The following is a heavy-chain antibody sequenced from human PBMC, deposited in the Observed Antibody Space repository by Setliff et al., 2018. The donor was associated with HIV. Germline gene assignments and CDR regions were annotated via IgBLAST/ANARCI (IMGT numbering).Heavy chain of an antibody. D-gene: IGHD5-18*01. Sequence: SETLSLTCAVYGGSFSGYYWSWIRQPPGKGLEWIGSIYSSGNTNYNPSLRSRVTMSVDTSKNQFSLKLRSMTAADTAVFSCARVKYSYAQGFYYGMDIWGQGTTVTVSS. CDR2: IYSSGNT. CDR3: ARVKYSYAQGFYYGMDI. V-gene: IGHV4-59*10. CDR1: GGSFSGYY. J-gene: IGHJ6*02.